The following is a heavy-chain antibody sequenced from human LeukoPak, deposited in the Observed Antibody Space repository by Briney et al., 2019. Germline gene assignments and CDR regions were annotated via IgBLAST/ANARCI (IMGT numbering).Heavy chain of an antibody. J-gene: IGHJ4*02. CDR2: ISWNSGSI. CDR1: GFTFDDYA. CDR3: AKATGTRRSYFDY. D-gene: IGHD1-1*01. Sequence: PGGSLRLSCAASGFTFDDYAMHWVRQAPGKGLEWVSGISWNSGSIGYADSVKGRFTISRDNAKNSLYLQMNSLRAEDTALYYCAKATGTRRSYFDYWGQGTPVTVSS. V-gene: IGHV3-9*01.